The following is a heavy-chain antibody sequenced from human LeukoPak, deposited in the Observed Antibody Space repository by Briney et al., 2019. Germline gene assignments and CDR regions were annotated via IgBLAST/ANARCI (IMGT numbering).Heavy chain of an antibody. V-gene: IGHV3-7*03. J-gene: IGHJ4*02. D-gene: IGHD3-3*01. CDR2: IKLDGSEK. Sequence: GGSLRLSCVASGFSFGKYWMSWVRQAPGKGLEWVANIKLDGSEKNYVDSVKGRFTISRDNTKNSLYLQMNGLRVEDTAVFYCARDQYDTWSRRGNFDSWGQGTLVIVSS. CDR3: ARDQYDTWSRRGNFDS. CDR1: GFSFGKYW.